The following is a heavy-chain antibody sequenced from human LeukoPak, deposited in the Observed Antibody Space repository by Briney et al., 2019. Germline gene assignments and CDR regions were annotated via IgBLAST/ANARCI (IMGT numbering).Heavy chain of an antibody. CDR2: IYYSGST. CDR1: GGSISSSSYY. D-gene: IGHD1-1*01. CDR3: AREGTAGTNLNWFDP. V-gene: IGHV4-39*07. Sequence: SETLSLTCTVSGGSISSSSYYWGWIRQPPGKGLEWIGSIYYSGSTYYNPSLKSRVTISVDTSKNQFSLKLSSVTAADTAVYYCAREGTAGTNLNWFDPWGQGTLVTVSS. J-gene: IGHJ5*02.